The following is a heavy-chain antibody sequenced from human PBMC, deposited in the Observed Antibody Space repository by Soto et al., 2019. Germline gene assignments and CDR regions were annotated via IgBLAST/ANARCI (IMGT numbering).Heavy chain of an antibody. CDR3: AQDRGWGVVSPSHDY. J-gene: IGHJ4*02. Sequence: EVQLLESGGGMVQPGGSLRLSCAASGFTFRTFVMSWVRQAPGKGLEWVSAIRATGGQTFYADSVKGRFTISRDNSKNMWYLQINSLRDEDTALYFCAQDRGWGVVSPSHDYWGQGTLVTVSS. CDR1: GFTFRTFV. V-gene: IGHV3-23*01. CDR2: IRATGGQT. D-gene: IGHD2-21*01.